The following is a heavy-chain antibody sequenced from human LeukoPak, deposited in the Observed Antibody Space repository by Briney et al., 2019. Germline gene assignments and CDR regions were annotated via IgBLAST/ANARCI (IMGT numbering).Heavy chain of an antibody. CDR2: IIPILGIA. CDR1: GGTFSSYA. Sequence: GASVKVSCKASGGTFSSYAISWVRQAPGQGLEWMGRIIPILGIANHAQKFQGRVTITADKSTSTAYMELSSLRSEDTAVYYCARVSPEGGATTDYWGQGTLVTVSS. CDR3: ARVSPEGGATTDY. D-gene: IGHD1-26*01. V-gene: IGHV1-69*04. J-gene: IGHJ4*02.